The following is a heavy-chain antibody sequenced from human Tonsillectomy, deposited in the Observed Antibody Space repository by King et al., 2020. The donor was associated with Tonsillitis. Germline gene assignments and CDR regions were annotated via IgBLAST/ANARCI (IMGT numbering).Heavy chain of an antibody. CDR3: AKSLERRLSHPFDI. J-gene: IGHJ3*02. CDR2: IRYDGSNQ. Sequence: VQLVESGGGVVQPGKSLRLSCAASGFTFSSYGMHWVRQAPGKGLEWVAFIRYDGSNQFYADFVKGRFTISRDNSKNTLYLQMNSLRAEDMAVYYCAKSLERRLSHPFDIWGQGTMVTVSS. D-gene: IGHD1-1*01. V-gene: IGHV3-30*02. CDR1: GFTFSSYG.